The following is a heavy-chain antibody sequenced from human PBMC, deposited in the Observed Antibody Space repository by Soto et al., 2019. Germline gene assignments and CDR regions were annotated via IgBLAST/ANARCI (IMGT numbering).Heavy chain of an antibody. CDR2: IYYSGST. CDR1: GGSISSYY. V-gene: IGHV4-59*01. Sequence: PSETLSLTCTVSGGSISSYYWSWIRQPPGKGLEWIGYIYYSGSTNYNPSLKSRVTISVDTSKNQFSLKLSSVTAADTAVYYCASGGDYGDGFYFDYWGQGTLVTVSS. CDR3: ASGGDYGDGFYFDY. D-gene: IGHD4-17*01. J-gene: IGHJ4*02.